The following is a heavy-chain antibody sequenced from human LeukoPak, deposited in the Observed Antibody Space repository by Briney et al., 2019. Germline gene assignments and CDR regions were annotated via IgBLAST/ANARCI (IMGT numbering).Heavy chain of an antibody. Sequence: GGSLRLSCAASGFTFRSYGMTWVRQAPGKGLEWVSSISSSSSYIYYADSVKGRFTISRDNAKNSLYLQMNSLRAEDTAVYYCARDHYDFWSGYYWFDYWGQGTLVTVSS. CDR1: GFTFRSYG. CDR3: ARDHYDFWSGYYWFDY. V-gene: IGHV3-21*01. CDR2: ISSSSSYI. J-gene: IGHJ4*02. D-gene: IGHD3-3*01.